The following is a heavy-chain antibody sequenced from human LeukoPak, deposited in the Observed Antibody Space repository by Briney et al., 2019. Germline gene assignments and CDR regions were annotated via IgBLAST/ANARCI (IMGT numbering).Heavy chain of an antibody. CDR1: GFTFSSYG. V-gene: IGHV3-30*18. D-gene: IGHD3-10*01. J-gene: IGHJ4*02. Sequence: GGSLRLSCVASGFTFSSYGMHWVRQAPGKGLEWVAVISYDGSNKYYADSVKGRFTISRDNSKNTLYLQMNSLRAEDTAVYYCAKGGELGYWGQGTLVTVSS. CDR3: AKGGELGY. CDR2: ISYDGSNK.